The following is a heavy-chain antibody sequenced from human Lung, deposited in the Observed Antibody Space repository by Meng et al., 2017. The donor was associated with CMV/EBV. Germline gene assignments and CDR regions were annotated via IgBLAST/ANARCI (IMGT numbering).Heavy chain of an antibody. CDR3: AREKQLVPHYYYGMDV. J-gene: IGHJ6*02. CDR1: GFTFSDYY. V-gene: IGHV3-11*04. Sequence: SLKISXAASGFTFSDYYMSWIRQAPGKGLEWVSYISSSGSTIYYADSVKGRFTISRDNAKNSLYLQMNSLRAEDTAVYYCAREKQLVPHYYYGMDVWGPGNMVNVAS. D-gene: IGHD6-13*01. CDR2: ISSSGSTI.